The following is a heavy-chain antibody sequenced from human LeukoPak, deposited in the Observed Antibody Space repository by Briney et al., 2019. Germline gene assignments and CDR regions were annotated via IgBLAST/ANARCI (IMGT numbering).Heavy chain of an antibody. CDR3: ARSRGSGSLSYFDF. V-gene: IGHV4-59*01. J-gene: IGHJ4*02. CDR2: IYYSGST. CDR1: GGSISSYY. Sequence: SETLSLTCTVSGGSISSYYWSWIRQPPGKGLEWIGYIYYSGSTNYNPSLKSRVTISVDTSKNQFSLKLSSVTAADTAVYYCARSRGSGSLSYFDFWGQGILGTVSS. D-gene: IGHD1-26*01.